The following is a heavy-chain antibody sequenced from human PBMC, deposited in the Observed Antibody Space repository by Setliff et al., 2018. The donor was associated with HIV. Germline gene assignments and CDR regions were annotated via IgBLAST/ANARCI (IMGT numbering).Heavy chain of an antibody. CDR1: GYTFTSYG. V-gene: IGHV1-18*01. J-gene: IGHJ5*02. CDR2: ISAYNGNT. Sequence: GASVKVSCKASGYTFTSYGVSWVRQAPGQGLEWMGWISAYNGNTNYAQQLQGRLTITRDTSATTVDMELSSLRSEDTAVYYCARDRPLLNYFGSGTYYKPPNYWFDPWGQGTLVTVSS. D-gene: IGHD3-10*01. CDR3: ARDRPLLNYFGSGTYYKPPNYWFDP.